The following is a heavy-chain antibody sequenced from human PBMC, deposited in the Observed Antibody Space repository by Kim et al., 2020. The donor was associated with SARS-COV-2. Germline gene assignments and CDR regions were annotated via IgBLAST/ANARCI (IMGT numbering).Heavy chain of an antibody. CDR3: ARDTIPPESYGMDV. CDR2: IYTSGST. D-gene: IGHD3-9*01. J-gene: IGHJ6*02. Sequence: SETLSLTCTVSGGSISSGSYYWSWIRQPAGKGLEWIGRIYTSGSTNYNPSLKSRVTISVDTSKNQFSLKLSSVTAADTAVYYCARDTIPPESYGMDVWGQGTTVTVSS. CDR1: GGSISSGSYY. V-gene: IGHV4-61*02.